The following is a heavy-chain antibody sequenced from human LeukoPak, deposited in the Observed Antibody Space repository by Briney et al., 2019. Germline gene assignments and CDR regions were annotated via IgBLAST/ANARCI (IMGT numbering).Heavy chain of an antibody. CDR2: ISSSSSYI. J-gene: IGHJ6*03. D-gene: IGHD6-19*01. Sequence: GGSLRLSCAASGFTFTNYDMNWVRQAPGKGLEWVSSISSSSSYIYYADSVKGRFTISRDNAKNSLYLQMNSLRAEDTAVYYCARVGGWYSYYYYMDVWGKGTTVTVSS. CDR1: GFTFTNYD. CDR3: ARVGGWYSYYYYMDV. V-gene: IGHV3-21*01.